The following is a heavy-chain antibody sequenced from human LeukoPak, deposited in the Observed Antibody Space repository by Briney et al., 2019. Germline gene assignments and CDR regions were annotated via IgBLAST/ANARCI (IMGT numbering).Heavy chain of an antibody. D-gene: IGHD3-16*01. CDR3: ARGGWAYFDY. CDR2: INHSGST. CDR1: GGSFSGYY. J-gene: IGHJ4*02. V-gene: IGHV4-34*01. Sequence: SETLSLTCALYGGSFSGYYWSWIRQPPGKGLEWIGEINHSGSTDYNPSLKSRVTISVDTSKNQFSLKLSSVTAADTAVYYCARGGWAYFDYWGQGTLVTVSS.